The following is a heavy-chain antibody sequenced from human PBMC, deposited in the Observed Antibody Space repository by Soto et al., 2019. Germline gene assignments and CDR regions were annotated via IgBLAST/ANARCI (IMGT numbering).Heavy chain of an antibody. CDR2: INHSGST. V-gene: IGHV4-34*01. Sequence: SETLSLTCAVYGGSFSGYYWSWIRQPPGKGLEWIGEINHSGSTNYNPSLKSRVTISVDTSKNQFSLKLSSVTAADTAVYYCARYDSSADWFDPWGQGALVTVSS. CDR1: GGSFSGYY. CDR3: ARYDSSADWFDP. D-gene: IGHD3-22*01. J-gene: IGHJ5*02.